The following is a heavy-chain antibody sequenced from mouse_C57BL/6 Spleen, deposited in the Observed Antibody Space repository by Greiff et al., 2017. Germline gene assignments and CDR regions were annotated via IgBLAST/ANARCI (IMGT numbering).Heavy chain of an antibody. Sequence: EVQVVESGGGLVQPKGSLKLSCAASGFTFNTYAMHWVRQAPGKGLEWVARIRRKSSNYATYYADSVKDRFTISRDDSQSMLYLQMNNLKTEDTAMYYCVREGYYAMDYWGQGTSVTVSS. CDR2: IRRKSSNYAT. V-gene: IGHV10-3*01. CDR1: GFTFNTYA. CDR3: VREGYYAMDY. J-gene: IGHJ4*01.